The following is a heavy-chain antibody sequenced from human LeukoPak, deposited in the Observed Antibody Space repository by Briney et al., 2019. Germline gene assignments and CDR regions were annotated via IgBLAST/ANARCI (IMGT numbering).Heavy chain of an antibody. V-gene: IGHV3-74*01. CDR2: ISSDGSST. D-gene: IGHD2-21*02. CDR3: ARDLGGVTDY. J-gene: IGHJ4*02. CDR1: GFTFRSHW. Sequence: GGSLRLSCGAFGFTFRSHWMHWVRQPPGKGLVWVSRISSDGSSTSYADSVKGRFTISRDNAKNTLYLQMNSLRAEDTAVYYCARDLGGVTDYWGQGTLVTVPS.